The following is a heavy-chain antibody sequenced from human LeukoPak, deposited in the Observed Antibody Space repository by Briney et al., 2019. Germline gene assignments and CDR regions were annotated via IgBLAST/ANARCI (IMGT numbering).Heavy chain of an antibody. CDR1: GFTFSSYA. V-gene: IGHV3-23*01. J-gene: IGHJ4*02. CDR3: AKSTDQYYYDSSGYQDY. CDR2: ISGSGGST. Sequence: GGSLRLSCAASGFTFSSYAMSWVRQAPGKGLEWVSAISGSGGSTYYADSVKGRFTISRDNSKNTLYLQINSLRAEDTAVYYCAKSTDQYYYDSSGYQDYWGQGTLVTVSS. D-gene: IGHD3-22*01.